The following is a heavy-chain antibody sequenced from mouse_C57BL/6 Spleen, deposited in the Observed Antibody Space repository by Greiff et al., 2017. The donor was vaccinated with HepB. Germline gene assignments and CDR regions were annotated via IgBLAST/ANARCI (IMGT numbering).Heavy chain of an antibody. CDR2: INPNNGGT. V-gene: IGHV1-22*01. D-gene: IGHD2-3*01. CDR3: ARWALDGDWFAY. J-gene: IGHJ3*01. CDR1: GYTFTDYN. Sequence: VQLQQSGPELVKPGASVKMSCKASGYTFTDYNMHWVKQSHGKSLEWIGYINPNNGGTSYNQKFKGKATLTVNKSSSTAYMELRSLTSEDSAVYYCARWALDGDWFAYWGQGTLVTVSA.